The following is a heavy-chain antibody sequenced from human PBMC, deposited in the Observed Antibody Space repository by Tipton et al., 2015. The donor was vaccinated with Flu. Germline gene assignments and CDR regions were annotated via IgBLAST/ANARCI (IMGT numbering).Heavy chain of an antibody. Sequence: QLVQSGGGLVQPGGSLRLSCVASGFTFSNYWGNWVRQAPGKGLEWVANIKQDGSEIYYVDSVKGRFTISRDNAKNSLYLQMNSLRAEDTAVYYCVSAIAAATSRWGQGTLVTVSS. D-gene: IGHD6-13*01. CDR3: VSAIAAATSR. CDR1: GFTFSNYW. V-gene: IGHV3-7*01. CDR2: IKQDGSEI. J-gene: IGHJ4*02.